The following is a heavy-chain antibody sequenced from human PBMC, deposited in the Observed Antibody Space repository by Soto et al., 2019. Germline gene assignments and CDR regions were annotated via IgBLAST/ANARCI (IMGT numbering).Heavy chain of an antibody. CDR1: GFTFSSYS. J-gene: IGHJ3*02. Sequence: EVQLVESGGGLVKPGGSLRLSCVDSGFTFSSYSMNWVRQAPGKGLEWVSSISAYSSPIFYADSVKGRFTISRDNAKNSLYLQMNSVIAGDTAVYYCVRGGRGYTGDDVFDIWGQGTMVTVSS. D-gene: IGHD2-2*02. CDR3: VRGGRGYTGDDVFDI. V-gene: IGHV3-21*06. CDR2: ISAYSSPI.